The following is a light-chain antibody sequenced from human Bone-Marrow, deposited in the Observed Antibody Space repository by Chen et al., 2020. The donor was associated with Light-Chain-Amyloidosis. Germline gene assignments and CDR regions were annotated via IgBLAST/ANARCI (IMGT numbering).Light chain of an antibody. CDR3: QVWDKSSDRPV. V-gene: IGLV3-21*02. J-gene: IGLJ3*02. CDR1: NIGSTS. Sequence: SYVLTQPSSLSVAPGQTATLACGGNNIGSTSVHWYQHTPGQAPLLVVYNDSDRPSGIPERLSGSNSGNTAALTISRDEAGDEADYYCQVWDKSSDRPVFGGGTKLTVL. CDR2: NDS.